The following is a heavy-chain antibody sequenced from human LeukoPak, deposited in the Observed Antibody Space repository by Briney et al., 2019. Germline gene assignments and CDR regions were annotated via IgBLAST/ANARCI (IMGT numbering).Heavy chain of an antibody. CDR1: GGSISSSNYY. D-gene: IGHD1-26*01. CDR2: IYYSGNT. V-gene: IGHV4-39*01. J-gene: IGHJ4*02. CDR3: ARYRGSYWARGTFDY. Sequence: SETLSLTCTVSGGSISSSNYYWGWIRQPPGMGLEWIGTIYYSGNTYYNPSLKSRITISIDTSKNQFSLKLNSVTAADTAVYYCARYRGSYWARGTFDYWGQGTLVTVSP.